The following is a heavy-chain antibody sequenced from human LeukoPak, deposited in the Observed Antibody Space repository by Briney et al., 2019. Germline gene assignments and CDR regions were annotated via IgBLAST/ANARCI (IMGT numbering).Heavy chain of an antibody. J-gene: IGHJ4*02. CDR3: ARDCYGSGSYYQNYFDY. CDR1: GFTFSSYS. D-gene: IGHD3-10*01. Sequence: GGSLRLSCAASGFTFSSYSMNWVRQAPGKGLEWVSYISSSSSTIYYADSVKGRFTISRDNAKNSLYLQMNSLRAEDTAVYYCARDCYGSGSYYQNYFDYWGQGTLVTVSS. V-gene: IGHV3-48*04. CDR2: ISSSSSTI.